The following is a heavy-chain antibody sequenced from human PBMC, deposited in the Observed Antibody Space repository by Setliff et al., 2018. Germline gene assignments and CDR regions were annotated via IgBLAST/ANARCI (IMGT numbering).Heavy chain of an antibody. V-gene: IGHV3-7*01. Sequence: PGGSLRLSCAASGFVFGTYGMHWVRQAPGKGLDWVANINQGGSDQFYVESVKGRFTISRDNAKNSLYLQMNSLRVEDTAVYYCARDVFDFRTGQAGPWGQGTLVTVSS. D-gene: IGHD3-3*01. CDR1: GFVFGTYG. CDR2: INQGGSDQ. J-gene: IGHJ5*02. CDR3: ARDVFDFRTGQAGP.